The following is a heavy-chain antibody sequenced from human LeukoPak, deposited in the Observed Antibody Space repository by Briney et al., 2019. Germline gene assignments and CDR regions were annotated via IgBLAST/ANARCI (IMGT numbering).Heavy chain of an antibody. CDR3: ARAGSCSGGSCYSRWFDP. Sequence: ASVKVSCKASGYTFTSYGISWVRQAPGQGLEWMGWINPYNGNTNYEQSFQDRLTMTTDTSTSTAYMDLGSLRFDDTAVYYCARAGSCSGGSCYSRWFDPWGQGTLVTVSS. V-gene: IGHV1-18*01. CDR2: INPYNGNT. D-gene: IGHD2-15*01. CDR1: GYTFTSYG. J-gene: IGHJ5*02.